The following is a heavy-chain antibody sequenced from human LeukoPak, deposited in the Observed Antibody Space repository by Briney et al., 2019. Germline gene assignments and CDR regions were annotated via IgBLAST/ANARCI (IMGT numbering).Heavy chain of an antibody. Sequence: PSETLSLTCSVSGGSIRDYSWNWIRQPPGKRLEWIGYAYDSGSANYNPSLKSRVTISVDTSMKQVSLKLSSVTAADTAVYFCARVSSMGEYFSRVRYYYAMDVWGQGITVTVSS. CDR3: ARVSSMGEYFSRVRYYYAMDV. CDR2: AYDSGSA. CDR1: GGSIRDYS. D-gene: IGHD2/OR15-2a*01. V-gene: IGHV4-59*01. J-gene: IGHJ6*02.